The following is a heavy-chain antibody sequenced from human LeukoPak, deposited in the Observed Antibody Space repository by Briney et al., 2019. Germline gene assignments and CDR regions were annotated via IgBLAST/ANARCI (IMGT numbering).Heavy chain of an antibody. Sequence: PGESLRLSCAAFGLTFSSYAMYWVRQAPGKGLEYVSGISKNGGSTDYANSVKGRFTISRDNSKNMLYLQMGSLRAEDMGVYFRARDSESGDLRLQHWGQGTLVTVSS. V-gene: IGHV3-64*01. CDR3: ARDSESGDLRLQH. D-gene: IGHD3-10*01. CDR1: GLTFSSYA. CDR2: ISKNGGST. J-gene: IGHJ1*01.